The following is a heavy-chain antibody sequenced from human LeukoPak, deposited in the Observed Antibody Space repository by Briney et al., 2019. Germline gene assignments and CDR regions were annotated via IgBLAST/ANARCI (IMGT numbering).Heavy chain of an antibody. CDR2: IYTSGST. CDR3: AREDT. Sequence: SQTLSLTCTVSGGSISSATYYWTWIRQPAGKGLEWIGRIYTSGSTNYNPSLKSRVTISVDTSKNQFSLKLSSVTAADTAVYYCAREDTWGQGTLVTVSS. V-gene: IGHV4-61*02. CDR1: GGSISSATYY. J-gene: IGHJ5*02.